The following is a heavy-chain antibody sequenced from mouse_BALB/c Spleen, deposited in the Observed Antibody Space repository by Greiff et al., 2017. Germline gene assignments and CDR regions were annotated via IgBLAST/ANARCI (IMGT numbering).Heavy chain of an antibody. J-gene: IGHJ3*01. CDR2: INPSNGRT. CDR3: ARSGDDYDGAWFAY. Sequence: QVQLQQPGAELVKPGASVKLSCKASGYTFTSYWMHWVKQRPGQGLEWVGEINPSNGRTNYNEKFKSKATLTVDKSSSTAYMQLSSLTSEDSAVYYCARSGDDYDGAWFAYWGQGTLVTVSA. CDR1: GYTFTSYW. D-gene: IGHD2-4*01. V-gene: IGHV1S81*02.